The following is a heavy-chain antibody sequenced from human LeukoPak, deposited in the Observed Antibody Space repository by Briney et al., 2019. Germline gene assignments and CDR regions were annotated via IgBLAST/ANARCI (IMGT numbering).Heavy chain of an antibody. CDR2: IWYDGSDK. D-gene: IGHD3-16*01. V-gene: IGHV3-33*08. CDR3: ARPVVLGAYLRGAYYFDS. Sequence: GGSLRLSCSASGFTFRSYAMQWVRQAPGKGLEWVAVIWYDGSDKYHADSVKGRFTISRDNSKNTLYLQMNSLRVEDTAVYYCARPVVLGAYLRGAYYFDSWGQGTLVTVSS. CDR1: GFTFRSYA. J-gene: IGHJ4*02.